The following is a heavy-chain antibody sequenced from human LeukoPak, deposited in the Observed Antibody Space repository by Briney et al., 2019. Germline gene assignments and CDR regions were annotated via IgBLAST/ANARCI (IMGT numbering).Heavy chain of an antibody. Sequence: GASVKVSCKASGYTFTSYGITWVRQAPGQGLEWMGWISAYNGNTNYAQNLQGRVTMTTDTSTTTAYMELRSLRSDDTAVYYCARVPPFSGYSSGWYAIWGQGTLVTVSS. D-gene: IGHD6-19*01. V-gene: IGHV1-18*04. CDR2: ISAYNGNT. J-gene: IGHJ4*02. CDR3: ARVPPFSGYSSGWYAI. CDR1: GYTFTSYG.